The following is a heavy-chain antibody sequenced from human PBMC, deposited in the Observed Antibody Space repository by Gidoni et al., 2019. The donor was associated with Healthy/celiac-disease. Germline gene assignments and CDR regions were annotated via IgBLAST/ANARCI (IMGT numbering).Heavy chain of an antibody. D-gene: IGHD4-17*01. CDR3: ARIRYGALDY. CDR1: GMC. J-gene: IGHJ4*02. CDR2: IDWDDDK. V-gene: IGHV2-70*01. Sequence: GMCVSWIRQPPGKALEWLALIDWDDDKYYSTSLKTRLTISKDTSKNQVVLTMTNMDPVDTATYYCARIRYGALDYWGQGTLVTVSS.